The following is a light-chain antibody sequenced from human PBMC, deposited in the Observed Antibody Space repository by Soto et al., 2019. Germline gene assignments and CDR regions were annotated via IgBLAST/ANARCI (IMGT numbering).Light chain of an antibody. Sequence: QSALTQPASVSGSPGQSITISCTGTSSDVGSYNLVSWYQQYPGKAPKVMIYEVSKRPSGVSNRFSGSKSGNTAFLTISGLQAEDEADYYCCSDAGTSTLFGGGTKLTVL. CDR2: EVS. CDR1: SSDVGSYNL. V-gene: IGLV2-23*02. J-gene: IGLJ2*01. CDR3: CSDAGTSTL.